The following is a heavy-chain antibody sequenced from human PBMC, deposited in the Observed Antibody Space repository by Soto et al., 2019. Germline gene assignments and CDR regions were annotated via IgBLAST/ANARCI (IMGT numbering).Heavy chain of an antibody. J-gene: IGHJ3*02. CDR1: GYTFTSYY. D-gene: IGHD4-17*01. V-gene: IGHV1-46*03. CDR3: ARDGVIRRDYGYDAFDI. CDR2: INPSGGST. Sequence: GASVKVSCKASGYTFTSYYMHWVRQAPGQGLEWMGIINPSGGSTSYAQKFQGRVTMTRDTSTSTVYMELSSLRSEDTAVYYCARDGVIRRDYGYDAFDIWGQGTMVTVSS.